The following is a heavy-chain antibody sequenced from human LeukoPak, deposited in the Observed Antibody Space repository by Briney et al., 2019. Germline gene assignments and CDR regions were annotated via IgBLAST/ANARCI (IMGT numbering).Heavy chain of an antibody. Sequence: GGSLRLSCVASGFPFSSYWMTWVRQAPGKGLEWVANTKQDGSKRSYVDSVKGRFTISRDNAKNSLYLQMNSLRAEDTAIYYCTRVGYIDEGIDYWGQGTLVTVSS. V-gene: IGHV3-7*04. CDR2: TKQDGSKR. D-gene: IGHD5-24*01. CDR1: GFPFSSYW. CDR3: TRVGYIDEGIDY. J-gene: IGHJ4*02.